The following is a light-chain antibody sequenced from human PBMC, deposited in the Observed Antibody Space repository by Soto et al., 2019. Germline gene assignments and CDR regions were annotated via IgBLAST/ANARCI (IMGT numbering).Light chain of an antibody. J-gene: IGKJ4*01. CDR3: QQLNSYPLT. V-gene: IGKV1-5*01. CDR2: AAS. Sequence: DIQMTQSPSTLSASVGDRVTITCRASQTIFNWLAWYQRKPGRAPKLLIYAASTLQSGVPSRFSGSGSGTDFTLTISSLQPEDFATYYCQQLNSYPLTFGGGTKVDIK. CDR1: QTIFNW.